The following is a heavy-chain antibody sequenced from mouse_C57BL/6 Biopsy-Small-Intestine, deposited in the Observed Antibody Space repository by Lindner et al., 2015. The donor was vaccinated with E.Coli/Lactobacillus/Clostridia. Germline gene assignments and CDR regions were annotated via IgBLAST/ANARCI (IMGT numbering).Heavy chain of an antibody. V-gene: IGHV1-81*01. D-gene: IGHD1-1*01. Sequence: SVKVSCKASGGTLSNYAISWVRQAPGQGLEWLGGLIPIFRTPDYAQKFQGRVTITADESTNTAYMDLSSLRSDDTAVYYCAIWIPATFGGNYYYGMDVWGQGTTVTVSS. J-gene: IGHJ1*01. CDR3: AIWIPATFGGNYYYGMDV. CDR2: LIPIFRTP. CDR1: GGTLSNYA.